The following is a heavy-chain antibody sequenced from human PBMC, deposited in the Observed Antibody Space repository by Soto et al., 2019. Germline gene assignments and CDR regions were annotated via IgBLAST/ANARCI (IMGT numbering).Heavy chain of an antibody. V-gene: IGHV3-66*01. D-gene: IGHD3-22*01. CDR1: GFTVSSNY. J-gene: IGHJ5*02. CDR3: ARNGDSSDYRGWFDP. CDR2: IYSGGTT. Sequence: EVQLVESGGGLVQPGGSLRLSCAAPGFTVSSNYMSWVRQAPGKGLEWVSVIYSGGTTYYEDSVKGRFTISRDNSKNTLYLQMNSLRAEDTAVYYCARNGDSSDYRGWFDPWGQGTLVTVSS.